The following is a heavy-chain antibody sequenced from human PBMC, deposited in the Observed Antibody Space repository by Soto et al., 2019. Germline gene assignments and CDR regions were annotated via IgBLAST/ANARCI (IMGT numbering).Heavy chain of an antibody. CDR2: INHSGST. V-gene: IGHV4-34*01. Sequence: LETLSLTCAFYVGSFSGYYWSCIRHPPGKWLEWIGEINHSGSTNYNPSLKSRVTISVDTSKNQFSLKLSSVTAADTAVYYCARGLRLLLRFGESKYYFEYWGQGTLVIVS. CDR1: VGSFSGYY. D-gene: IGHD3-10*01. CDR3: ARGLRLLLRFGESKYYFEY. J-gene: IGHJ4*02.